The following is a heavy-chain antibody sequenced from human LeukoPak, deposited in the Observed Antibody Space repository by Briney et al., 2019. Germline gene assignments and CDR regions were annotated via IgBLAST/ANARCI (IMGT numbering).Heavy chain of an antibody. D-gene: IGHD3-3*01. V-gene: IGHV1-8*01. CDR3: ARGGNFWSGSGSDY. Sequence: ASVKVSCKASGYTFTSYDIHWVRQATGQGLEWMGWMNPNSGNTGYAQKFQGRVTMTRNTSISTAYMELSSLRSEDTAVFYCARGGNFWSGSGSDYWGQGTLVTVSS. J-gene: IGHJ4*02. CDR2: MNPNSGNT. CDR1: GYTFTSYD.